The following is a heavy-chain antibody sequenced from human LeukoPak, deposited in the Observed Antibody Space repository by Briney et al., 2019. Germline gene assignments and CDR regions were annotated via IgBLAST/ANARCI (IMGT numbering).Heavy chain of an antibody. CDR3: ARELLGHGYNSGDFDY. J-gene: IGHJ4*02. CDR1: GFTVSSNY. V-gene: IGHV3-7*01. D-gene: IGHD5-24*01. Sequence: RTGGSLRLSCAASGFTVSSNYISWVRQAPGKGLEWVANIKQDGNEKYYVDSVKGRFTISRDNAKNSLYLQMNSLRAEDTAVYYCARELLGHGYNSGDFDYWGQGTLVTVSS. CDR2: IKQDGNEK.